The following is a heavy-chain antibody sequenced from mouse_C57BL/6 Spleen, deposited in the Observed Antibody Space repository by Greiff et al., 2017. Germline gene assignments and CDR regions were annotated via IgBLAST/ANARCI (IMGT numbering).Heavy chain of an antibody. V-gene: IGHV5-4*01. D-gene: IGHD4-1*02. CDR3: ARDEATGTGAMDY. CDR1: GFTFSSYA. CDR2: ISDGGSYT. J-gene: IGHJ4*01. Sequence: EVKVVESGGGLVKPGGSLKLSCAASGFTFSSYAMSWVRQTPEKRLEWVATISDGGSYTYYPDNVKGRFTISRDNAKNNLYLQMSHLKSEDTAMYYGARDEATGTGAMDYWGQGTSVTVSS.